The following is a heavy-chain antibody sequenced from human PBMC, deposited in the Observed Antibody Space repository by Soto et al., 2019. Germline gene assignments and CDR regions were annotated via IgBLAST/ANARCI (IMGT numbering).Heavy chain of an antibody. D-gene: IGHD2-2*01. V-gene: IGHV3-74*01. J-gene: IGHJ5*02. CDR2: IHSDGITT. CDR3: VRGLSSSSA. CDR1: GFTFSNSW. Sequence: HPGGSLRPSCAASGFTFSNSWMHWVRQAPGKGLVWVSRIHSDGITTNYADSVKGRFTISRDNAKNTLYLQMNSLRAEDTAVYYCVRGLSSSSAWGQGTLVTVSS.